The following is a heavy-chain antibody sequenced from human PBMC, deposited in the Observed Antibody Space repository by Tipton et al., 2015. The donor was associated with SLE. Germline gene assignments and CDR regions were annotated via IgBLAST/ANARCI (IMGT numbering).Heavy chain of an antibody. V-gene: IGHV4-39*07. CDR3: ARVGEGYELQH. CDR1: GGSISSHY. D-gene: IGHD1-1*01. Sequence: TLSLTCTVSGGSISSHYWGWIRQPPGKGLEWIGSIYYSGSTYYNPSLKSRVTISVDTSKNQFSLKLSSVTAADTAVYYCARVGEGYELQHWGQGTLVTVSS. CDR2: IYYSGST. J-gene: IGHJ1*01.